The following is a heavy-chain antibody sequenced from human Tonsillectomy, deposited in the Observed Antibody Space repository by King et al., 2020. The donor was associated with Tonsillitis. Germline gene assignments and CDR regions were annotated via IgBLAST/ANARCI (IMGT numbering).Heavy chain of an antibody. J-gene: IGHJ5*02. CDR3: AKDMVSRSWTPPYNWFAP. V-gene: IGHV3-30*02. CDR1: GFTFSSYG. Sequence: QLVQSGGGVVQPGGSLRLSCAASGFTFSSYGMHWVRQAPGKGLEWVAFIRYDGSNKYYADSVKGRFTISRDNSKNTLYLQMNSLRAEDTAVYYCAKDMVSRSWTPPYNWFAPWGQGTLVTVSS. D-gene: IGHD6-13*01. CDR2: IRYDGSNK.